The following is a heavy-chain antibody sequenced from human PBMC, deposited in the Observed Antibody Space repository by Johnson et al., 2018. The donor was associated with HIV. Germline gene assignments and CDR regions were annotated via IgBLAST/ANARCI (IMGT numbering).Heavy chain of an antibody. D-gene: IGHD1-7*01. CDR2: ISSSSGSI. CDR1: GFIFDDYA. Sequence: VQLVESGGGLVQPGRSLRLSCASSGFIFDDYAMLWVRQAPGNGLEWVVGISSSSGSICYADSVTVRFSISRDNAKNSLYLQMNSLRAEDTAVYYCARVEWELELLGAFEIWGQGTMVTVSS. J-gene: IGHJ3*02. V-gene: IGHV3-9*01. CDR3: ARVEWELELLGAFEI.